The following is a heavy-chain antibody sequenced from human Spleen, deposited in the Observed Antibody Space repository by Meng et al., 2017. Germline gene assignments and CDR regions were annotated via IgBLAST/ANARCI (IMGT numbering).Heavy chain of an antibody. Sequence: QVQLVESGGGLVKPGGSLRLSCAASGFTFSDYCMGWIRRPPGKGLEWVSYISAGGNTIYYTDSVKGRFAISRDNAKNSLYLQMSSLRAEDTAVYYCARGFNGGNSGAFGYWGQGTLVTVSS. J-gene: IGHJ4*02. CDR2: ISAGGNTI. D-gene: IGHD4-23*01. V-gene: IGHV3-11*01. CDR3: ARGFNGGNSGAFGY. CDR1: GFTFSDYC.